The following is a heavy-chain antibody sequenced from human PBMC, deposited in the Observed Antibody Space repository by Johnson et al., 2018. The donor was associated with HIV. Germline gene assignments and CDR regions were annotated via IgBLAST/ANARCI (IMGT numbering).Heavy chain of an antibody. CDR1: GFTVSSNY. CDR3: ARDGGEWLLSTAFDI. J-gene: IGHJ3*02. V-gene: IGHV3-66*02. Sequence: VQLVESGGGVVRPGGSLRLSCAASGFTVSSNYMSWVRQAPGKGLEWVSVIYSGGSTYYADSVKGRFTISRDNSKNTLYLQMNSLRAEDTAVYYCARDGGEWLLSTAFDIWGQGTMVTVSS. D-gene: IGHD3-3*01. CDR2: IYSGGST.